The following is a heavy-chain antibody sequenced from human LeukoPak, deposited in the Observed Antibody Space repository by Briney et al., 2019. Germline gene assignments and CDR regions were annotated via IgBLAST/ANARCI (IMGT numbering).Heavy chain of an antibody. J-gene: IGHJ5*02. Sequence: PSETLSLTCTVSGGSISSYYWSWIRQPAGKGLEWIGRIYTSGSTNYNPSLKSRVTMSVDTSKNQFSLKLSSVTAADTAVYYCARARMYYYDSSYWFDPWGQGTLVTVSS. CDR1: GGSISSYY. V-gene: IGHV4-4*07. D-gene: IGHD3-22*01. CDR2: IYTSGST. CDR3: ARARMYYYDSSYWFDP.